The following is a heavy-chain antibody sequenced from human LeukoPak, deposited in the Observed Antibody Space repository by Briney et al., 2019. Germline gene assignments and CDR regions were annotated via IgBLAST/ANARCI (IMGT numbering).Heavy chain of an antibody. CDR3: ANDMSITMVRGVIRTYDAFDI. D-gene: IGHD3-10*01. V-gene: IGHV3-30*02. CDR2: IWYDGSNK. CDR1: GFTFSSYG. J-gene: IGHJ3*02. Sequence: PGGSLRLSCAASGFTFSSYGMHWVRQAPGKGLEWVAVIWYDGSNKYYADSVKGRFTISRDNSKNTLYLQMNSLRAEDTAVYYCANDMSITMVRGVIRTYDAFDIWGQGTMVTVSS.